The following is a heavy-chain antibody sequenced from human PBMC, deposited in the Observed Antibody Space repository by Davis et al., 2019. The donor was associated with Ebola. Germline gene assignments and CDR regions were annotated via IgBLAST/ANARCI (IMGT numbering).Heavy chain of an antibody. Sequence: ASVKVSCKASGYTFTSYGISWVRQAPGQGLEWMGWISAYNGNTNYAQKLQGRVTITRDTSASTAYMELSSLRSEDTAVYYCALGNWFDPWGQGTLVTVSS. CDR3: ALGNWFDP. CDR1: GYTFTSYG. J-gene: IGHJ5*02. V-gene: IGHV1-18*01. D-gene: IGHD3-16*01. CDR2: ISAYNGNT.